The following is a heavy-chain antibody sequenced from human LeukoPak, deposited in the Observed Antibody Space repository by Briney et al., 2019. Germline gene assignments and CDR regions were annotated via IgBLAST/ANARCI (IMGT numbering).Heavy chain of an antibody. Sequence: ASVKVSCKASGYTFTGYYMHWVRQAPGQGLEWMGWINPNSGGTNSAQKFQGRVTMTRDTSISTAYMELSRLRSDDTAVYYCARVYYDSSGYYDYWGQGTLVTVSS. J-gene: IGHJ4*02. CDR2: INPNSGGT. D-gene: IGHD3-22*01. V-gene: IGHV1-2*02. CDR3: ARVYYDSSGYYDY. CDR1: GYTFTGYY.